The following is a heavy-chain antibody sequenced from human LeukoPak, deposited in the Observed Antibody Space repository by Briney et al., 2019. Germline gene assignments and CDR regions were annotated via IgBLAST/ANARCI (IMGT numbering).Heavy chain of an antibody. CDR1: GGSISSSSYY. Sequence: PSETLSLTCTVSGGSISSSSYYWGWIRQPPGKGLEWIGTIYYSGSTYDNPSLKSRVTISVDKSKNQFSLKLSSVTAADTAVYYCARVRGELLWFGELFHWSRDAFDIWGQGTMVTVSS. CDR2: IYYSGST. J-gene: IGHJ3*02. D-gene: IGHD3-10*01. V-gene: IGHV4-39*07. CDR3: ARVRGELLWFGELFHWSRDAFDI.